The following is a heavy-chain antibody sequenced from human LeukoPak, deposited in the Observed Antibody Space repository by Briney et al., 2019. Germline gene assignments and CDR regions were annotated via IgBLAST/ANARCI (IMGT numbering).Heavy chain of an antibody. CDR3: ARHFNQGGYDFWSGYPDY. CDR1: GFTFSSYW. CDR2: IKQDGSEK. V-gene: IGHV3-7*01. Sequence: GGSLRLSCAASGFTFSSYWMSWVRQAPGKGLEWVANIKQDGSEKYYVDSVKGRFTISRDNAKNSLYLQMNSLRAEDTAVYYCARHFNQGGYDFWSGYPDYWGQGTLVTVSS. D-gene: IGHD3-3*01. J-gene: IGHJ4*02.